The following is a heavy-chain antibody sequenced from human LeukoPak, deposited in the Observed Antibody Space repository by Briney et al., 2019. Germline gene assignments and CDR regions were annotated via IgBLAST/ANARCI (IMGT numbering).Heavy chain of an antibody. CDR1: GGSISSGDNY. D-gene: IGHD3-10*01. CDR2: IYCSGST. J-gene: IGHJ5*02. CDR3: ARDHRATHYGSGSSRGGWFDP. Sequence: SETLSLTCTVSGGSISSGDNYWGWIRQPPGKGLEWIGYIYCSGSTYYNPSLKSRVTISVNTSKNQFSLKLSSVTAADTAVYYCARDHRATHYGSGSSRGGWFDPWGQGTLVTVSS. V-gene: IGHV4-30-4*08.